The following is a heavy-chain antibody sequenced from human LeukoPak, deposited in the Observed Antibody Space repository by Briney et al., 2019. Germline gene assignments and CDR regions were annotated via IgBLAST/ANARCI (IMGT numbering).Heavy chain of an antibody. V-gene: IGHV3-23*01. CDR1: GFTFSTYA. D-gene: IGHD3-22*01. Sequence: GGSLRLSCAASGFTFSTYAVNWVRQAPGKGLEWVSTISGSGDSTYYAGSVKGRFTISRDNSKDTLYLQMSSVRVDDTAVYYCARDRGRYYDSRGFYWGYYFDSWSQGILVTVST. CDR2: ISGSGDST. CDR3: ARDRGRYYDSRGFYWGYYFDS. J-gene: IGHJ4*02.